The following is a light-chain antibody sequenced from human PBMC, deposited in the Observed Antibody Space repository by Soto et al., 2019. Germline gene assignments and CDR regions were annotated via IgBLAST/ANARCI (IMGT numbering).Light chain of an antibody. CDR3: QQYNNWPWT. J-gene: IGKJ1*01. Sequence: EIVMTQSPATLSVSPGGRATLSCRASQSISDTLAWYQQKPGQAPRLLIHGASTRATGFPGRFSGSGSGTDFTLTISSPQSEDFAVYYCQQYNNWPWTFGHGTKVEIK. CDR1: QSISDT. CDR2: GAS. V-gene: IGKV3-15*01.